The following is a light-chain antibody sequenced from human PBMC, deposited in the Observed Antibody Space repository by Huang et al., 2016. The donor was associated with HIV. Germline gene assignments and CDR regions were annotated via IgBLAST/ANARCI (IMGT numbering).Light chain of an antibody. CDR2: GAS. V-gene: IGKV3-20*01. Sequence: EIVLTQSPGTLSLSPGERATLSCRASQSVSSNYLAWYQQKPGQAPRLLIYGASSRATGIPDRFSGSGSGTDFTITISRLEPEDFAVFYCQQYGRSPGTFGQGTKVEIK. CDR1: QSVSSNY. CDR3: QQYGRSPGT. J-gene: IGKJ1*01.